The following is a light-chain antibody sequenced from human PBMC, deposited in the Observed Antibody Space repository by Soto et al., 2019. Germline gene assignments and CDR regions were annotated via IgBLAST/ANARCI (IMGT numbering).Light chain of an antibody. CDR1: HSVRRN. Sequence: EIVMTQSPATLSVSPGERATLSCRASHSVRRNLAWSQQTPGQAPRLLIYGASTRATGIPARFSGSESGTECTLTISSLQSEDLAVYYCQQYNNWPPWTFGQGTKVEIK. CDR2: GAS. CDR3: QQYNNWPPWT. J-gene: IGKJ1*01. V-gene: IGKV3-15*01.